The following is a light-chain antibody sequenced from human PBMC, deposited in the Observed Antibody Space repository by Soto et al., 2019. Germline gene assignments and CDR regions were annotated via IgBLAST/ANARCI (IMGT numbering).Light chain of an antibody. CDR3: AAWDDSLSVPGV. CDR1: SSNIGSNY. V-gene: IGLV1-47*01. J-gene: IGLJ3*02. CDR2: RNN. Sequence: QSVLTQPPSASGTPGQRVTISCSGSSSNIGSNYVYWYQQLPGTAPKLLIYRNNQRPSGVPDRFSGSKSGTSASLAISGLRSEDEADYYCAAWDDSLSVPGVFGGGTQLTVL.